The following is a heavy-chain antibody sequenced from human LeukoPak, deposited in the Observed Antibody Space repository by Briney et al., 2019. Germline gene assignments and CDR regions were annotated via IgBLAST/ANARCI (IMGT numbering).Heavy chain of an antibody. D-gene: IGHD1-26*01. CDR2: IYHSGST. J-gene: IGHJ4*02. V-gene: IGHV4-4*02. CDR1: GGSLSSSNW. CDR3: ARYPMVGALDY. Sequence: SETLSLTCAVSGGSLSSSNWWSWVRQPPGKGLEWIGEIYHSGSTNYSPSLKSRVTISVDKSKNQFSLKLSSVTAADTAVYYCARYPMVGALDYWGQGTLVTVSS.